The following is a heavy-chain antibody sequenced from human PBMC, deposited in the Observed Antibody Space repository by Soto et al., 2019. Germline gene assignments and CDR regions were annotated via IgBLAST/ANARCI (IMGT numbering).Heavy chain of an antibody. CDR2: IRSKAYGGTT. J-gene: IGHJ5*02. V-gene: IGHV3-49*03. D-gene: IGHD3-22*01. Sequence: GGSLRLSCTASGCTFGDYAMSWFRQAPGKGLEWVGFIRSKAYGGTTVYAASVKGRFTISRDDSKSIAYLQMNSLKTEDTAVYYCTTNYYDTSGYDNWFDPWGQGTLVTVSS. CDR1: GCTFGDYA. CDR3: TTNYYDTSGYDNWFDP.